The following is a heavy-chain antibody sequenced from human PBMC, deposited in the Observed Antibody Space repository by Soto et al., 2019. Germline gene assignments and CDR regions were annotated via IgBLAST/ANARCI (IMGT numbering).Heavy chain of an antibody. V-gene: IGHV1-18*01. CDR1: GYTFTSYG. D-gene: IGHD6-13*01. CDR3: ARGKFLPLAAAGNDY. J-gene: IGHJ4*02. Sequence: ASVKVSCKASGYTFTSYGISWVRQAPGQGLEWMGWIGAYNGNTNYAQKLQGRVTMTTDTSTSTAYMELRSLRSDDTAVYYCARGKFLPLAAAGNDYWGQGTLVTVSS. CDR2: IGAYNGNT.